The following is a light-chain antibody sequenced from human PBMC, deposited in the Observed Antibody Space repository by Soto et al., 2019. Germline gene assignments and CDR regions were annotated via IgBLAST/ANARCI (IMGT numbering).Light chain of an antibody. CDR1: NNDVGSYNL. Sequence: QAVVTQPASVSGSPGQSITISCTGTNNDVGSYNLVSWYQQHPGQAPKLMIYEGSKRSSGVSDRLSGSKSGNTASLTISGLQAEDEADYYCCSYAGSSIWVFGGGTKLTVL. CDR3: CSYAGSSIWV. J-gene: IGLJ3*02. V-gene: IGLV2-23*01. CDR2: EGS.